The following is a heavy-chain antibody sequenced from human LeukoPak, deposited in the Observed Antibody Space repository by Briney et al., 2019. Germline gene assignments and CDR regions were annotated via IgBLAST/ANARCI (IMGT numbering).Heavy chain of an antibody. CDR1: GGSFSGYY. V-gene: IGHV4-34*01. CDR2: INHSGST. J-gene: IGHJ4*02. Sequence: SDTLSLTCAVYGGSFSGYYWSWIRQPPGKGLEWIGEINHSGSTNHNPSLKSRVTISVDTSKNQFSLKLSSVTAADTAVYYCARVGRLRDFDYWGQGTLVTVSS. CDR3: ARVGRLRDFDY. D-gene: IGHD3-16*01.